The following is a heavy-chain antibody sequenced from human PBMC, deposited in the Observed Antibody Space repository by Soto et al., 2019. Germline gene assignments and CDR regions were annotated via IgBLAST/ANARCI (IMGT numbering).Heavy chain of an antibody. J-gene: IGHJ4*02. V-gene: IGHV3-23*01. CDR3: ATRMYSTSWYYFVS. CDR1: GFTFTNYA. Sequence: EVQLLESGGGFVQPGGSLRLSCAASGFTFTNYALSWVRQAPGKGLEWVSTIGGGSGSTSYADSLKGRFSISRENSKNTLYLQMSSLRAEDTAIYYCATRMYSTSWYYFVSWGQGTLVTVSS. D-gene: IGHD6-13*01. CDR2: IGGGSGST.